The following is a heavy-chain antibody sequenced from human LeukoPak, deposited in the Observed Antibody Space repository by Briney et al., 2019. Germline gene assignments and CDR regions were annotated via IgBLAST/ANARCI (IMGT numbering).Heavy chain of an antibody. V-gene: IGHV1-2*02. CDR1: GYTFTGYY. D-gene: IGHD6-19*01. Sequence: ASVKVSCKASGYTFTGYYMHWVRQAPGQGLEWMGWINPNSGGTNYAQKFQGRVTMTRDTSISTAYMELSRLRSDDTAVYYCARDFLYSSGRYEGYWGQGTLVTVSS. CDR2: INPNSGGT. CDR3: ARDFLYSSGRYEGY. J-gene: IGHJ4*02.